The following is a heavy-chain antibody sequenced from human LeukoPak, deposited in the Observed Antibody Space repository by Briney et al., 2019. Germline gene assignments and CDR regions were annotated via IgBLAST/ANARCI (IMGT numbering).Heavy chain of an antibody. Sequence: GGSLRLSCVASGLTFPPYSVNWVRQAPGKGLEWVSSISGSSTYIYYADSVKGRFTISRDDAKNSAFLQMNSLRAEDTAVYYCATYRRLSSDYHSYYWGQGTLVTVSS. J-gene: IGHJ4*02. D-gene: IGHD4-17*01. V-gene: IGHV3-21*06. CDR3: ATYRRLSSDYHSYY. CDR2: ISGSSTYI. CDR1: GLTFPPYS.